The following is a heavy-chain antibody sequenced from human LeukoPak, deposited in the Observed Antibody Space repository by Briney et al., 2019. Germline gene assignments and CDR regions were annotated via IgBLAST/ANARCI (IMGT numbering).Heavy chain of an antibody. V-gene: IGHV4-34*01. J-gene: IGHJ4*02. CDR1: GGSFSGYY. CDR3: ARCRAYYYDSSGYYGFDY. CDR2: INHSGST. D-gene: IGHD3-22*01. Sequence: PSETLSLTCAVYGGSFSGYYWSWIRQPPGKGLEWIGEINHSGSTNYNPSLKSRVTISVDTSKNQFSLKLSSVTAADTAVYYCARCRAYYYDSSGYYGFDYWGQGTLVTVSS.